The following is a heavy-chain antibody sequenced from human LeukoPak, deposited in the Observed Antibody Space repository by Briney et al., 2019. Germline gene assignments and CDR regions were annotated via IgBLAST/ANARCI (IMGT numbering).Heavy chain of an antibody. Sequence: ASVKVSCKASGGTFSSYGISWVRQAPGQGLEWMGWISAYNGNTIYAQKFQGRVTMTIDTSTSTAYMELRSLRSDDTAVYYCARDLGYSYGYYFDYWGQGTLVTVSS. D-gene: IGHD5-18*01. J-gene: IGHJ4*02. V-gene: IGHV1-18*01. CDR1: GGTFSSYG. CDR3: ARDLGYSYGYYFDY. CDR2: ISAYNGNT.